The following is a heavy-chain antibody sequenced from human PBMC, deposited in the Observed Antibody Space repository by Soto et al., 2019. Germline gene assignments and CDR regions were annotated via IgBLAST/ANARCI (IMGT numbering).Heavy chain of an antibody. CDR2: ISSSDST. CDR3: SREVQPVVRREYDY. Sequence: EVQVVESGGGRVKPGGSLRLSCAVSGFTFSTGTMNWVRQAPGKGLEWVASISSSDSTYYAHSVEGRFTIPRDNARNSLYLQMSSLRAEATAVSYCSREVQPVVRREYDYCGQRPLVTVSS. V-gene: IGHV3-21*01. CDR1: GFTFSTGT. J-gene: IGHJ4*02. D-gene: IGHD1-1*01.